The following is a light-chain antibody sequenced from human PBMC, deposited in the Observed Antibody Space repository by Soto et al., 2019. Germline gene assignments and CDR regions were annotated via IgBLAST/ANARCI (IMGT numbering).Light chain of an antibody. Sequence: DIQLTQSPSSLSASVRDRVTITCRASQGSSNYLAWYQQKPGKVPKLLIYAASTLQSGVPSRFSGSGSGTYFTLTISSLQPEDVATYYCQKYDSAPWTFGQGTKVEIK. CDR1: QGSSNY. J-gene: IGKJ1*01. V-gene: IGKV1-27*01. CDR2: AAS. CDR3: QKYDSAPWT.